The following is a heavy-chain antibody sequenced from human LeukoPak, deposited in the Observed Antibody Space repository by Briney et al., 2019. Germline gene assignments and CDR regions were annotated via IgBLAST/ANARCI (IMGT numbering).Heavy chain of an antibody. CDR2: IYYSGST. CDR1: GGSISSYY. V-gene: IGHV4-59*12. J-gene: IGHJ3*02. Sequence: NPSETLSLTCTVSGGSISSYYWSWIRQPPGKGLEWIGYIYYSGSTNYNPSLKSRVTISVDTSKNQFSLKLSSVTAADTAVYYCAREGGSYPDAFDIWGQGTMVTVSS. CDR3: AREGGSYPDAFDI. D-gene: IGHD1-26*01.